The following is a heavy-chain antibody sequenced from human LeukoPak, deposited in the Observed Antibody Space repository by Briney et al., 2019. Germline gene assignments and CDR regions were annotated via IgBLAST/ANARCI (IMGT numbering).Heavy chain of an antibody. CDR3: ARSDGDYALDY. D-gene: IGHD4-17*01. CDR2: ISYDGSNK. V-gene: IGHV3-30*14. CDR1: GFTFSSYA. Sequence: GGSLRLSCAASGFTFSSYAMHRVRQAPGKGLEWVAVISYDGSNKYYADSVKGRFTISRDNSKNTLYLQMNSLRAEDTAVYYCARSDGDYALDYWGQGTLVTVSS. J-gene: IGHJ4*02.